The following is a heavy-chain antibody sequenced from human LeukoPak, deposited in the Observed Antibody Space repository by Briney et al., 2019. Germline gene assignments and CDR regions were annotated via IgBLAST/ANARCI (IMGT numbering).Heavy chain of an antibody. V-gene: IGHV1-8*01. CDR3: ARGVGVVVPAAKYYYYYGMDV. Sequence: GASVKVSCKASGYTFTSYDINWVRQATGQGLEWMGWMNPNSGNTGYAQKFQGRVTMTRNTSISTAYMELSSLRSEDTAVYYCARGVGVVVPAAKYYYYYGMDVWGQGTTVTVSS. CDR2: MNPNSGNT. CDR1: GYTFTSYD. D-gene: IGHD2-2*01. J-gene: IGHJ6*02.